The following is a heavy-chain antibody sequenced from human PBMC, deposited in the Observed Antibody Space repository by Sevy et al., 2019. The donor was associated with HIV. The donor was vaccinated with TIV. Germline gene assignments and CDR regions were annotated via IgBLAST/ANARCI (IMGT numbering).Heavy chain of an antibody. Sequence: GGSLRLSCAASGFTFSSYAMSWVRQAPGKGLEWVSAMSGSGGTTFYADSVKGWFTISRDNIKNTLYLQMNSLRAEDSAVYHCAKGLRISDSWIYYTRYFDHWGQGTLVTDSS. CDR3: AKGLRISDSWIYYTRYFDH. V-gene: IGHV3-23*01. CDR2: MSGSGGTT. D-gene: IGHD3-10*01. CDR1: GFTFSSYA. J-gene: IGHJ4*02.